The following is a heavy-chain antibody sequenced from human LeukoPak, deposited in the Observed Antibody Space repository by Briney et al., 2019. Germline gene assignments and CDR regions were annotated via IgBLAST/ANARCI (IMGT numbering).Heavy chain of an antibody. D-gene: IGHD1-26*01. CDR2: VDPDDGQR. CDR1: GYTLNDIS. J-gene: IGHJ5*02. Sequence: GASVKVSCKISGYTLNDISMHWVRQPPGKGLEWMGGVDPDDGQRVYAQKFQGRVTMTEDTSTNTAYMELSRLRFEDTAVYYCAAVSGHYTLLDAWGQGALVTVST. V-gene: IGHV1-24*01. CDR3: AAVSGHYTLLDA.